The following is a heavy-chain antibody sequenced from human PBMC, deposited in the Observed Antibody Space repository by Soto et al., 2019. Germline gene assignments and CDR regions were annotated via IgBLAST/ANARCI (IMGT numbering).Heavy chain of an antibody. D-gene: IGHD2-2*01. J-gene: IGHJ3*02. CDR3: ARAXPASGPAYAYDI. Sequence: GSLRLSCAASGFTFSAYSMNWVRQAPGKGLEWVSFIGSTGSVTHYADSVMGRSTISRDNARNSLYLQMNSLRAEDTAVYHCARAXPASGPAYAYDIWGQGTMVTVSS. CDR2: IGSTGSVT. CDR1: GFTFSAYS. V-gene: IGHV3-48*04.